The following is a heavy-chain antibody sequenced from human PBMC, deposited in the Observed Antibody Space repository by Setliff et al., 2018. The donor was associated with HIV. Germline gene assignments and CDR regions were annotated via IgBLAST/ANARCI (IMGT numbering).Heavy chain of an antibody. CDR3: AKLSRLTSLRNAFDI. CDR1: GGSISSEGYY. J-gene: IGHJ3*02. Sequence: PSETLSLTCTVSGGSISSEGYYWSWIRQHPGKGLEWIGYIYYTGSTYYNPSLKSRVTISIDTSKNQFSLNLSSVTAADSAVYYCAKLSRLTSLRNAFDIWGQGAVVTVSS. V-gene: IGHV4-31*03. D-gene: IGHD3-10*01. CDR2: IYYTGST.